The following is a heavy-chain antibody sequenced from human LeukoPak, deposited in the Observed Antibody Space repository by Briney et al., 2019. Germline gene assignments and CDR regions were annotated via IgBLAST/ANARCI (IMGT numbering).Heavy chain of an antibody. D-gene: IGHD6-19*01. CDR3: ARQFNMAVPGTAAY. Sequence: GESLKISCKGSGYSFASYWVGWVRQMPGKGLEWMGIIYPGDSATRYSPSFQGQVSISADKSISTAYLQWSSLKASDTAMYYCARQFNMAVPGTAAYWGQGTLVTVSS. CDR2: IYPGDSAT. J-gene: IGHJ4*02. V-gene: IGHV5-51*01. CDR1: GYSFASYW.